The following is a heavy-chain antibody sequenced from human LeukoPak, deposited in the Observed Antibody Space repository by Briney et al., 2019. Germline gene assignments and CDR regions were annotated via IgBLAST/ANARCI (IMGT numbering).Heavy chain of an antibody. CDR3: AREEWVAVAGPFDY. J-gene: IGHJ4*02. CDR1: GYTFTGYY. V-gene: IGHV1-2*02. CDR2: INPNSGGT. D-gene: IGHD6-19*01. Sequence: ASVKVSCKASGYTFTGYYMHWVRQAPGQGLEWMGWINPNSGGTNYAQKFQGRVTMTRDTSISTAYMELSRLRSDDTAVYYCAREEWVAVAGPFDYWGRGTLVTVSS.